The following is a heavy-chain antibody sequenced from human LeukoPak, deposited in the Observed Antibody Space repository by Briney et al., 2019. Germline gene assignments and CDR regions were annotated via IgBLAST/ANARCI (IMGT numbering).Heavy chain of an antibody. D-gene: IGHD2-8*01. J-gene: IGHJ6*03. CDR2: IYYTGST. CDR3: ARVQVGQELTMGYYYYYYYYMDV. CDR1: GGSISSHY. Sequence: SETLSLTCTVSGGSISSHYWSWIRQPPGKGLEWIGYIYYTGSTNYNPSLKSRVTISVDTSKNQFSLKLSSVTAADTAVYYCARVQVGQELTMGYYYYYYYYMDVWGKGTTVTVSS. V-gene: IGHV4-59*11.